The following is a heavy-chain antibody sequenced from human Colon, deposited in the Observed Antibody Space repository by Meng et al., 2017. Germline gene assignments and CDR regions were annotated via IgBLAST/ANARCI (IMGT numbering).Heavy chain of an antibody. Sequence: QVQLQESGPGRVKPAQTLALTCTVSGDSISSDSHYWSWIRQPPGKGLEWIGFIRSTGATFYNPSLKSRVMMSVDTSRNQFSLKLNSMTAADTAVYYCAGGELLWDYWGQGTLVTVSS. D-gene: IGHD3-10*01. J-gene: IGHJ4*02. CDR3: AGGELLWDY. CDR1: GDSISSDSHY. CDR2: IRSTGAT. V-gene: IGHV4-30-4*01.